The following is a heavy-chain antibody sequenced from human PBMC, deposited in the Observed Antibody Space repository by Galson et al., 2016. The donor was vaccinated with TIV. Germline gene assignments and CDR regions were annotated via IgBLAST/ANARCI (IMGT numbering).Heavy chain of an antibody. Sequence: FLRLSCAASGFSVTTYYISWVRQAPGRGLEWVSVLYVGGTTYYTDSAKGRFTISRDNSKNTLYLQMDDLRAEETAIYYCARAGGSNWNFFDYWGQGTLVTVYS. V-gene: IGHV3-53*01. D-gene: IGHD1-7*01. CDR2: LYVGGTT. CDR3: ARAGGSNWNFFDY. J-gene: IGHJ4*02. CDR1: GFSVTTYY.